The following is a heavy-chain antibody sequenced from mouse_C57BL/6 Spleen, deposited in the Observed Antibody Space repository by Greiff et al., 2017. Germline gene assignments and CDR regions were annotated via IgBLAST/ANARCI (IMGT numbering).Heavy chain of an antibody. V-gene: IGHV1-72*01. CDR2: IDPNSGGT. D-gene: IGHD1-1*01. CDR3: ARSRSTPIYYYGTFDY. Sequence: QLQQPGAELVKPGASVKLSCKASGYTFTSYWMHWVKQRPGRGLEWIGRIDPNSGGTKYNEKFKSKATLTVDKPSSTAYMQLSSLTSEDSAVYYCARSRSTPIYYYGTFDYWGQGTTLTVSS. CDR1: GYTFTSYW. J-gene: IGHJ2*01.